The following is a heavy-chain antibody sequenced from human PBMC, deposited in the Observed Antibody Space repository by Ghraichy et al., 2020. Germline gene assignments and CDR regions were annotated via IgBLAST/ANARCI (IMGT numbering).Heavy chain of an antibody. Sequence: SCAASGFTFSSYAMSWVRQAPGKGLEWVSAIRGSGSSTYYADSVKGRFTISRDNSKNTLYLQMNSLRAEDTAIYYCAKEGDESGYTYGFDYWGQGTLVTVSS. V-gene: IGHV3-23*01. J-gene: IGHJ4*02. CDR1: GFTFSSYA. CDR3: AKEGDESGYTYGFDY. D-gene: IGHD5-18*01. CDR2: IRGSGSST.